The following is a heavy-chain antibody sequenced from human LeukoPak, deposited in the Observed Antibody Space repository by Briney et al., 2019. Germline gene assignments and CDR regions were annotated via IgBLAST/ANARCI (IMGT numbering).Heavy chain of an antibody. D-gene: IGHD5-12*01. J-gene: IGHJ4*02. CDR1: GFTFSDYY. Sequence: GGSLRLSCAASGFTFSDYYMSWIRQAPGKGGEWVSYISSSGSTIYYADSVKGRFTMYRDNAKNSLYLQMNSLRAEDTAVYYCARAGWLRLNYFDFWGQGTLLTVSS. CDR3: ARAGWLRLNYFDF. CDR2: ISSSGSTI. V-gene: IGHV3-11*01.